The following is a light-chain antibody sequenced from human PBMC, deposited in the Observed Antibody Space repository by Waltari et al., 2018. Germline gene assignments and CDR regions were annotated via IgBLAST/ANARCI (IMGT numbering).Light chain of an antibody. Sequence: SYELTQPPSVSVSPGQTARITCSGDALPKQSAYLYQQKQGQAPVLVIYKDSERPSGIPERFSGSSSGTTVTLTISGVQAEDEADYYCQSADSSGTYHVVFGGGTKLTVL. CDR3: QSADSSGTYHVV. J-gene: IGLJ2*01. CDR1: ALPKQS. V-gene: IGLV3-25*03. CDR2: KDS.